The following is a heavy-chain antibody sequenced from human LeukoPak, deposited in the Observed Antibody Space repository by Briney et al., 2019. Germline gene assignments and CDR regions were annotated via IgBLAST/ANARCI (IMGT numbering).Heavy chain of an antibody. J-gene: IGHJ6*03. Sequence: PSETLSLTCTVSGGSISSGSYYWSWIRQPAGKGLEWIGRIYTSGSTNYNPSLKSRVTISVDTSKNQFSLKLSSVTAADTAVYYRARDLGGYYYYMDVWGKGTTVTVSS. V-gene: IGHV4-61*02. CDR2: IYTSGST. CDR3: ARDLGGYYYYMDV. CDR1: GGSISSGSYY.